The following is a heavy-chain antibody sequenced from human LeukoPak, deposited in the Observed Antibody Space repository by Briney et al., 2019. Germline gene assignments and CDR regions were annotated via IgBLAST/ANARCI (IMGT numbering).Heavy chain of an antibody. J-gene: IGHJ4*02. V-gene: IGHV3-48*03. Sequence: GGSLRLSCAVSGFSFSDYEMNWVPQAPGKGLECVSYLSKSGTEIYYADSVKGRFTISRDSAKSSLYLQMNSLREDDTAIYYCARRFDSWGQGTLVTVSS. CDR1: GFSFSDYE. CDR3: ARRFDS. CDR2: LSKSGTEI.